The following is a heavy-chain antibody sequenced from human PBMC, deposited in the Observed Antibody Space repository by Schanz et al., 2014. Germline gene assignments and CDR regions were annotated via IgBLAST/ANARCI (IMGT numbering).Heavy chain of an antibody. D-gene: IGHD6-19*01. V-gene: IGHV1-18*01. Sequence: QVQLVQSGPEVKEPGASVKVSCEASRYTFNTYGLNWVRQAPGQGLEWMGWISAYTNNTNYAQKVQGRVTMTTDTSTGTAYMELRSLRSDDTAVYYCARGGYSSGWYDRDIAHFDYWGQGTLVNVSS. CDR1: RYTFNTYG. CDR2: ISAYTNNT. J-gene: IGHJ4*02. CDR3: ARGGYSSGWYDRDIAHFDY.